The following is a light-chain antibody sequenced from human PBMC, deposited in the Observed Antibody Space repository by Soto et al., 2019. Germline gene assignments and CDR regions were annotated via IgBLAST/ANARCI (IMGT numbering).Light chain of an antibody. V-gene: IGKV3-15*01. CDR2: GST. CDR1: QSVSSI. CDR3: QQYNQWRT. J-gene: IGKJ1*01. Sequence: ILMMWFSGSLYVSPGEGITLSCRARQSVSSILAWHQQTPGPPPRLLIYGSTTRATGIPARFSGSGSGTELTLTISSLQSEDFAVYSCQQYNQWRTFGQGTKVDIK.